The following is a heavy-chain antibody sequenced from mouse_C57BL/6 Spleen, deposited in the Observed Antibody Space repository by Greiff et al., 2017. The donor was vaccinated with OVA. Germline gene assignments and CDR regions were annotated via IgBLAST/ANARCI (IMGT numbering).Heavy chain of an antibody. V-gene: IGHV1-26*01. CDR3: ARSGVVARHCDV. J-gene: IGHJ1*03. CDR1: GYTFTDYY. D-gene: IGHD1-1*01. Sequence: EVQLQQSGPELVKPGASVKISCKASGYTFTDYYMNWVKQSHGKSLEWIGDINPNNGGTSYNQKFKGKATLTVDKSSSTAYMELRSLTSEDSAVYYCARSGVVARHCDVWGTGTTVTVSS. CDR2: INPNNGGT.